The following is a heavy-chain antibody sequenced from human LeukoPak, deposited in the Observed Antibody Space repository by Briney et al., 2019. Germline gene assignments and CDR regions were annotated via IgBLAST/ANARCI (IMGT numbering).Heavy chain of an antibody. CDR2: INPNSGGT. Sequence: ASVKVSCKASGYTFTGYYMHWVRQAPGQGLEWMGWINPNSGGTNYAQKFQGRVTMTRDTSISTAYMELSRLRSDDTAVYYCAGGWRYSSSWYYFDYWGQGTLVTVSS. J-gene: IGHJ4*02. CDR1: GYTFTGYY. V-gene: IGHV1-2*02. D-gene: IGHD6-13*01. CDR3: AGGWRYSSSWYYFDY.